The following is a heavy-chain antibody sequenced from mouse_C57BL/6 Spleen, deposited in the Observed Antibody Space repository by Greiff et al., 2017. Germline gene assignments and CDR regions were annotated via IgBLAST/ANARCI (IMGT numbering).Heavy chain of an antibody. Sequence: EVQLVESGGGLVKPGGSLKLSCAASGFTFSDYGMHWVRQAPEKGLEWVAYISSGSSTIYYADTVKGRFTISRDNAKNTLFLQMTSLRSEDTAMYYCARDDGYPGYWGQGTTLTVSS. J-gene: IGHJ2*01. D-gene: IGHD2-3*01. CDR2: ISSGSSTI. CDR1: GFTFSDYG. CDR3: ARDDGYPGY. V-gene: IGHV5-17*01.